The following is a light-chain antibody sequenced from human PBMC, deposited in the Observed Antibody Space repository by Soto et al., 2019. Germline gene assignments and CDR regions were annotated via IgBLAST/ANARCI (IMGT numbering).Light chain of an antibody. V-gene: IGKV3-20*01. CDR3: QQYYSLPLT. CDR1: QSVSSN. CDR2: GAS. Sequence: GERATLSWMASQSVSSNLAWYQQKPGQAPRLPIYGASTRATGIPDRFSGSGSGTDFTLTISRLEPEDFAVYYCQQYYSLPLTFGGGTKVDIK. J-gene: IGKJ4*01.